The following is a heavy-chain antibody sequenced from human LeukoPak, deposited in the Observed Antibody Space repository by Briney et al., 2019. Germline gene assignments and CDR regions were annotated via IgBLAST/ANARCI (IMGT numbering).Heavy chain of an antibody. Sequence: ASVKVSCKASGYTFTSYGISWVRQAPGQGLEWMGWISAYNGNTNYAQKLQGRITMTTDTSTSTAYMELRSLRSEDTAVYYCARGFCSGGSCYEDWFDPWGQGTLVTVSS. CDR3: ARGFCSGGSCYEDWFDP. D-gene: IGHD2-15*01. CDR2: ISAYNGNT. J-gene: IGHJ5*02. V-gene: IGHV1-18*01. CDR1: GYTFTSYG.